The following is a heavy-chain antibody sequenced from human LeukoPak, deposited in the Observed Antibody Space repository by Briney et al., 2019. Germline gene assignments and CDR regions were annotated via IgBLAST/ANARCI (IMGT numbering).Heavy chain of an antibody. CDR3: ARRYDYDRSSDY. CDR2: INHSGST. CDR1: GGSFSGYY. Sequence: SETLSLTCAVYGGSFSGYYWSWIRQPPGKGLEWIGEINHSGSTNYNPSLKSRVTVSVDTSKSQFSLKLSSVTAADTAVYYCARRYDYDRSSDYWGQGTLVTVSS. V-gene: IGHV4-34*01. J-gene: IGHJ4*02. D-gene: IGHD3-22*01.